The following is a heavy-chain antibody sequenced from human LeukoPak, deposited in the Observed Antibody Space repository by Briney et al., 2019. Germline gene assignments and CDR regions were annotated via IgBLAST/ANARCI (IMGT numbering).Heavy chain of an antibody. J-gene: IGHJ3*02. D-gene: IGHD5-24*01. Sequence: SETLSLTCNVSGDFITSGTYYWNWIRQPAGKGLEWIGRIYIGGSTNYNPSLKSRVTISLDKSQNQFSLKLTSVTAADTAVYYCARGEMATIEDAFDIWGQGTMVTVSS. V-gene: IGHV4-61*02. CDR2: IYIGGST. CDR3: ARGEMATIEDAFDI. CDR1: GDFITSGTYY.